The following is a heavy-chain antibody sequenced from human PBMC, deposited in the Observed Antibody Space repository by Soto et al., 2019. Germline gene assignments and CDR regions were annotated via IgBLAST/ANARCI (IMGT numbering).Heavy chain of an antibody. CDR3: ARTDGYNLDY. V-gene: IGHV1-69*02. Sequence: QVQLVQSGAEVKKPGSSVKVSCKASGGTFSSYTISWVRQAPGQGLEWMGRIIPILGIANYAQKFQGRVXIXXDKSTGTAYMELSSLRSEDTAVYYCARTDGYNLDYWGQGTLVTVSS. J-gene: IGHJ4*02. CDR1: GGTFSSYT. CDR2: IIPILGIA. D-gene: IGHD5-12*01.